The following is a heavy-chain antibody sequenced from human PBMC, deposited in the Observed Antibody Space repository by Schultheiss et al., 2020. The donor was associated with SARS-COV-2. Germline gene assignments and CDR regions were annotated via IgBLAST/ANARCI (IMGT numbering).Heavy chain of an antibody. CDR2: IWYDGSNK. V-gene: IGHV3-33*08. CDR1: GFTFSSYE. J-gene: IGHJ4*02. CDR3: ARDFIYYGGNLDY. Sequence: GGSLRLSCAASGFTFSSYEMNWVRQAPGKGLEWVAVIWYDGSNKYYADSVKGRFTISRDNSKNTLYLQMNSLRAEDTAVYYCARDFIYYGGNLDYWGQGTLVTVSS. D-gene: IGHD4-23*01.